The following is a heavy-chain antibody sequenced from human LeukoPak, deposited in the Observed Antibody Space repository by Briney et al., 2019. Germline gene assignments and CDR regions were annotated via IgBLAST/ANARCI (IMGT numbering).Heavy chain of an antibody. D-gene: IGHD2-21*02. CDR3: AREGAYCGGDCYSGWFDP. Sequence: SETLSLTCAVYGGSFSGYYWSWIRQPPGKGLEWIGEINHSGSTNYYPSLKSRVTISVDTSKHQFSLKLSSVTAADTAVYYCAREGAYCGGDCYSGWFDPWGQGTLVTVSS. CDR1: GGSFSGYY. J-gene: IGHJ5*02. V-gene: IGHV4-34*01. CDR2: INHSGST.